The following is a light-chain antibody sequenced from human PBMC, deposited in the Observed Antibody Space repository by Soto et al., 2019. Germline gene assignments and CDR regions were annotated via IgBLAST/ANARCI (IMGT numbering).Light chain of an antibody. V-gene: IGLV2-14*01. CDR2: DVT. J-gene: IGLJ1*01. Sequence: QSVLTQPASVSGSPGQSITISCTGTSSDVGGYNFVSWYQQHPDKAPKLMIYDVTNRPSGVSNRFSGSKSGNTASLTISGLQAEAEADYYCSSYTSISTHVFGTETKVTVL. CDR3: SSYTSISTHV. CDR1: SSDVGGYNF.